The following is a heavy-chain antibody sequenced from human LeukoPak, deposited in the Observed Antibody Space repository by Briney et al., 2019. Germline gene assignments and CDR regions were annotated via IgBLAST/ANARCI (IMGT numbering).Heavy chain of an antibody. Sequence: GGSLRLSCAASGFTFSSYGMHWVRQAPGKGLEWVVFIWYDGSNKYYAEPVKGRFTISRDNFKNTLYLQMNSLRAEDKAVYYCASMEHYYDSSGYSIDYWGQGTLVTVSS. J-gene: IGHJ4*02. D-gene: IGHD3-22*01. CDR2: IWYDGSNK. CDR3: ASMEHYYDSSGYSIDY. CDR1: GFTFSSYG. V-gene: IGHV3-30*02.